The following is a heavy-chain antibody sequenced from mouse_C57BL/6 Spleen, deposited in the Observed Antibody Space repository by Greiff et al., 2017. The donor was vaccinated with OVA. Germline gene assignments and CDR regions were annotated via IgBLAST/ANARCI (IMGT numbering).Heavy chain of an antibody. V-gene: IGHV5-12*01. Sequence: EVKLMESGGGLVQPGGSLKLSCAASGFTFSDYYMYWVRQTPEKRLEWVAYISNGGGSTYYPDTVKGRFTISRDNAKNTLYLQMSRLKSEDTAMYYCARRELGFAYWGQGTLVTVSA. CDR2: ISNGGGST. J-gene: IGHJ3*01. CDR3: ARRELGFAY. CDR1: GFTFSDYY. D-gene: IGHD4-1*01.